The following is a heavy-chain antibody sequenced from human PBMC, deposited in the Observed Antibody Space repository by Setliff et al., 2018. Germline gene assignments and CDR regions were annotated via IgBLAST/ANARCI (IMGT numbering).Heavy chain of an antibody. Sequence: ASVKVSCKASGYTFSDYYMHWIRQAPGQGPEWMGCINPNTGGTRFAQKFQFGVTMTADKAITTAYMELTRLTSDDTAMYYCARDLNRWFGEFAFDIWGQGTMVTVSS. CDR3: ARDLNRWFGEFAFDI. CDR1: GYTFSDYY. J-gene: IGHJ3*02. V-gene: IGHV1-2*02. D-gene: IGHD3-10*01. CDR2: INPNTGGT.